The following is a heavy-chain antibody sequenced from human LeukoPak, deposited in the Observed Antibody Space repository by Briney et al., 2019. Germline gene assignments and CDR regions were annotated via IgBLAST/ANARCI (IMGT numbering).Heavy chain of an antibody. J-gene: IGHJ3*02. Sequence: PGGSLRLSCAASGFTFSDYYMSWIRQAPGKGLEWISSVSGRSSSIYYADSVKGRFTISRDNAKNSLYLQMNSLRAEDTAVYYCARDHSLLWFGELYPAPAAFDIWGQGTMVTVSS. V-gene: IGHV3-11*01. CDR1: GFTFSDYY. CDR2: VSGRSSSI. D-gene: IGHD3-10*01. CDR3: ARDHSLLWFGELYPAPAAFDI.